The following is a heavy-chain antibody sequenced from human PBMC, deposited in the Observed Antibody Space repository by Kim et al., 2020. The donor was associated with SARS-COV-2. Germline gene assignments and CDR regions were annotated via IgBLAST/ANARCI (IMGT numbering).Heavy chain of an antibody. CDR2: IYYSGST. V-gene: IGHV4-31*03. D-gene: IGHD4-17*01. CDR3: ARVLSDYGGKACVFDP. J-gene: IGHJ5*02. Sequence: SETLSLTCTVSGGSISSGGYYWSWIRQHPGKGLEWIGYIYYSGSTYYNPSLKSRVTISVDTSKNQFSLKLSSVTAADTAVYYCARVLSDYGGKACVFDPWGQGTLVTVSS. CDR1: GGSISSGGYY.